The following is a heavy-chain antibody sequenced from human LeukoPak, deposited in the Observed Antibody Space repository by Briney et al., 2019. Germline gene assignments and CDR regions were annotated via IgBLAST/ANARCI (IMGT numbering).Heavy chain of an antibody. CDR3: ATDMRRYCSSTSCYAFDY. V-gene: IGHV1-24*01. CDR2: FDPEDGET. Sequence: ASVKVSCKVSGYTLTELSMHWVRQAPGKGPEWMGGFDPEDGETIYAQKFQGRVTMTEDTSTDTAYMELSSLRSEDTAVYYCATDMRRYCSSTSCYAFDYWGQGTLVTVSS. J-gene: IGHJ4*02. D-gene: IGHD2-2*01. CDR1: GYTLTELS.